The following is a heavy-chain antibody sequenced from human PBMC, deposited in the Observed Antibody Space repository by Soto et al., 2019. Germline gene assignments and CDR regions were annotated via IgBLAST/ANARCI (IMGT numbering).Heavy chain of an antibody. V-gene: IGHV2-5*01. Sequence: QITLKESGPTLVKPTQTLTLTCTFSGFSLSTSGVGVGWIRQPPGKALEWLALIYWNDDKRYSPSLKSRLTITKYTSKNQVVLTMTNMDPVDTATYYCAHRGGYCSSPSGYHNWFDPWGRGTLVTVSS. J-gene: IGHJ5*02. CDR2: IYWNDDK. D-gene: IGHD2-2*01. CDR3: AHRGGYCSSPSGYHNWFDP. CDR1: GFSLSTSGVG.